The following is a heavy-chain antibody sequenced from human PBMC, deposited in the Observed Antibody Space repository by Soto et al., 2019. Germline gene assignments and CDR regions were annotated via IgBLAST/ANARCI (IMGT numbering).Heavy chain of an antibody. CDR3: ANTHYDILTGYYPNYFDY. CDR2: IYHSGST. CDR1: GGSISSSNW. Sequence: QVQLQESGPGLVKPSGTLSLTCAVSGGSISSSNWWSWVRQPPGKGLEWIGEIYHSGSTNYNPSLKSQVTISVDKSKNQFSLKLSSVTAADTAVYYCANTHYDILTGYYPNYFDYWGQGTLVTVSS. J-gene: IGHJ4*02. V-gene: IGHV4-4*02. D-gene: IGHD3-9*01.